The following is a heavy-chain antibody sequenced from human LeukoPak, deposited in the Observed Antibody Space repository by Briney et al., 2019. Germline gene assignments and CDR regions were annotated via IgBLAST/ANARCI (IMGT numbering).Heavy chain of an antibody. V-gene: IGHV4-39*01. CDR2: IYYSGST. CDR1: GGSISSSSYY. CDR3: ARTGAQPPRPSTVTTKKAYWYFDL. J-gene: IGHJ2*01. D-gene: IGHD4-17*01. Sequence: SETLSLTCTVSGGSISSSSYYWGWIRQPPGKGLEWIGSIYYSGSTYYNPSLKRRVTISVDTSKNQFSLKLSSVTAADTAVYYCARTGAQPPRPSTVTTKKAYWYFDLGGRGTLVTVSS.